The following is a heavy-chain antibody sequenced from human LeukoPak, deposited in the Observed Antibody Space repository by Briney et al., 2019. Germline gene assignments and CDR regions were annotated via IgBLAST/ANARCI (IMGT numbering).Heavy chain of an antibody. J-gene: IGHJ3*02. V-gene: IGHV1-46*01. CDR2: INPSGGNT. D-gene: IGHD6-19*01. CDR3: ARDLRTITVAGIGVFDI. Sequence: ASVKVSCKASGYTFTIYYMHWVRQAPGQGLEWMGIINPSGGNTNYAQEFQGRVTMTRDMSTSTVYMELSSLRSEDTAVYYCARDLRTITVAGIGVFDIWGQGTMVTVSS. CDR1: GYTFTIYY.